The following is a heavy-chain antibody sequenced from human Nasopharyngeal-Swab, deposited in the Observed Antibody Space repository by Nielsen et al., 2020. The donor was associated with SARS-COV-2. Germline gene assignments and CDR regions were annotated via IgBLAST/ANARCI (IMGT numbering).Heavy chain of an antibody. J-gene: IGHJ4*02. Sequence: GESLKISCAAYGFAFSAYTMNWVRQTPGKGLEWVAIIKQDGSETYYVDSVRGRFTISRDNAKNSLSLVMTSLRADDTAVYYCAGGTGWLTDSWGQGTLVTVSS. CDR3: AGGTGWLTDS. CDR1: GFAFSAYT. CDR2: IKQDGSET. V-gene: IGHV3-7*03. D-gene: IGHD3-9*01.